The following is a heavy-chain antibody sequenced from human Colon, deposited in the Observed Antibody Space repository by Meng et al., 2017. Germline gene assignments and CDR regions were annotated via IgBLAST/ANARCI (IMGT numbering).Heavy chain of an antibody. Sequence: QVQPGQSGAGGKKPGASVKVSCQASETTITSYDITWVRQATGQGLEWMGWMNPNSGNTGYAQKFQGRVTMTRNTAISTAYMELSRLRSEDTAVYYCARVEVGITSGDYWGQGTLVTVSS. CDR2: MNPNSGNT. V-gene: IGHV1-8*01. D-gene: IGHD1-26*01. J-gene: IGHJ4*02. CDR3: ARVEVGITSGDY. CDR1: ETTITSYD.